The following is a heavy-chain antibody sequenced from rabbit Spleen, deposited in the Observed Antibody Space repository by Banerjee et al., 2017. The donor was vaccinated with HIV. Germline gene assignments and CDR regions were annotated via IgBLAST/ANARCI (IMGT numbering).Heavy chain of an antibody. J-gene: IGHJ4*01. Sequence: QEQLEESGGDLVKPEGSLTLTCTASGFSFSSSYYMYWVRQAPGKGLEWIGCIYSSNIITWYATWAKGRVTISKTSSTTVTLQMTSLTAADTATYFCARGGYGGNEDANLWGPGTLVTVS. CDR3: ARGGYGGNEDANL. D-gene: IGHD4-2*01. V-gene: IGHV1S45*01. CDR2: IYSSNIIT. CDR1: GFSFSSSYY.